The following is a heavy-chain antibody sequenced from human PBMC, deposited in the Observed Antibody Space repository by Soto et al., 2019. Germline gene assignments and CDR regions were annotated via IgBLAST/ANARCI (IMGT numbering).Heavy chain of an antibody. J-gene: IGHJ3*02. V-gene: IGHV4-39*07. Sequence: PSETLSLTCTVSGGSISSSTYYWGWIRQPPGKGLEWIGSIYYSGTTYYNPSLKSRVTISVDTSKNQFSLKLSSVTAADTAVYYCARWWVDVHDAFDTWGQGTMVT. CDR1: GGSISSSTYY. CDR2: IYYSGTT. CDR3: ARWWVDVHDAFDT. D-gene: IGHD2-15*01.